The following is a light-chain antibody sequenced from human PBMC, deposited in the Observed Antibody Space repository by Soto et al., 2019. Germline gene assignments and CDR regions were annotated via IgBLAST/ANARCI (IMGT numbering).Light chain of an antibody. CDR3: QQYSSSYDTSLYT. Sequence: EIVLTQSPGTLYLSPGETATLSCRASQRVSSSYLAWYQQKPGQAPRLLVYGSYHRATGIADRFSGSGSGTDFTLTISRLEPEDFAVYYCQQYSSSYDTSLYTFGQGTKVDIK. V-gene: IGKV3-20*01. CDR1: QRVSSSY. CDR2: GSY. J-gene: IGKJ2*01.